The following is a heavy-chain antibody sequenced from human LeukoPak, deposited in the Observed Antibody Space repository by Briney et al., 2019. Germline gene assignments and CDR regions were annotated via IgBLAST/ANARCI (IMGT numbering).Heavy chain of an antibody. V-gene: IGHV4-34*01. J-gene: IGHJ6*03. Sequence: PSETLSLTCAVYGGPFSGYYWSWIRQPPGKGLEWIGEINHSGSTNYNPSLKSRVTISVDTSKNQFSLKLNSVTAADTAVYYCARGTLGYSGYDRYYYYYYMDVWGKGTTVTVSS. CDR1: GGPFSGYY. CDR3: ARGTLGYSGYDRYYYYYYMDV. D-gene: IGHD5-12*01. CDR2: INHSGST.